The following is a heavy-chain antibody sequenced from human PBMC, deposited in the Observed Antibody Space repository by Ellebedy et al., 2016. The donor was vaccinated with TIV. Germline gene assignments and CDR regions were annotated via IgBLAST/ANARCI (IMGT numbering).Heavy chain of an antibody. CDR2: INHSGST. D-gene: IGHD2-2*02. CDR1: GGSFSGYY. J-gene: IGHJ3*02. CDR3: ARPYCSSTSCYRDAFDI. V-gene: IGHV4-34*01. Sequence: SETLSLTXAVYGGSFSGYYWTWIRQPPGKGLETIGEINHSGSTNYNPSLKSRVTISVDTSKNQFSLKLSSVTAADTAVYYCARPYCSSTSCYRDAFDIWGQGTMVTVSS.